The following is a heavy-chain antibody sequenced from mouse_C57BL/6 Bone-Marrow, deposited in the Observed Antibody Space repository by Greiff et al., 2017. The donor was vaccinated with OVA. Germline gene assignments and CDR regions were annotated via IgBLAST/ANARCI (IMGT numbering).Heavy chain of an antibody. Sequence: EVQRVESGGGLVQSGRSLRLSCATSGFTFSDFYMEWVRQAPGKGLEWIAASRNKANDYTTEYSSSVKGRFIVSRDTSQSILYLQMNALRAEDTAIYYCARVYYYGSSRYWYFDVWGTGTTVTVSS. CDR3: ARVYYYGSSRYWYFDV. J-gene: IGHJ1*03. CDR2: SRNKANDYTT. D-gene: IGHD1-1*01. V-gene: IGHV7-1*01. CDR1: GFTFSDFY.